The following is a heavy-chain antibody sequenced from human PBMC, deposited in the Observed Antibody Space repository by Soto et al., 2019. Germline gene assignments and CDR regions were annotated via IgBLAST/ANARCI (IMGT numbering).Heavy chain of an antibody. Sequence: SETLCLTCTVSGGSISSGGYYWSWIRQHPGKGLEWIGYIYYSGSTYYNPSLKSRVTISVDTSKNQFSLKLSSVTAADTAVYYCARVRYSGYVFDYWGQGTLVTVSS. CDR3: ARVRYSGYVFDY. CDR1: GGSISSGGYY. J-gene: IGHJ4*02. D-gene: IGHD5-12*01. V-gene: IGHV4-31*03. CDR2: IYYSGST.